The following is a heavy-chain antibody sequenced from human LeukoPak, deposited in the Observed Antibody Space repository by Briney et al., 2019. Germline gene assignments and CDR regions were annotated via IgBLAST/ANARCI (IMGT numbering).Heavy chain of an antibody. CDR2: IYYSGST. V-gene: IGHV4-59*01. J-gene: IGHJ3*02. CDR3: ARVSTFLHAFDI. CDR1: GGSISSYY. D-gene: IGHD5/OR15-5a*01. Sequence: SETLSLTCTVSGGSISSYYWSWIRQPPGKGLEWIGYIYYSGSTNYNPSLKSRVTISVDTSKNQFSLKLSSVTAADTAVYYCARVSTFLHAFDIWGQGTVVTVSS.